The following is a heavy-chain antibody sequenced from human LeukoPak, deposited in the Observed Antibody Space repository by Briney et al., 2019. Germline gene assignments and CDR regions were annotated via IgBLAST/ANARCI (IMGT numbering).Heavy chain of an antibody. V-gene: IGHV4-34*01. CDR2: INHSGST. CDR1: GGSFSGYY. J-gene: IGHJ4*02. Sequence: PSETLSLTCAVYGGSFSGYYWSWIRQPPGKGLEWIGEINHSGSTNYNPSLKSRVTISVDTSKNQFSLKLSSVTAADMAVYYCARATPVEMATSYYYFDYWGQGTLVTVSS. D-gene: IGHD5-24*01. CDR3: ARATPVEMATSYYYFDY.